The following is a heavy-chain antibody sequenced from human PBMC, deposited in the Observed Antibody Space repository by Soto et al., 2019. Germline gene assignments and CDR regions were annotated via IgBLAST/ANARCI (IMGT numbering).Heavy chain of an antibody. CDR3: ARVAGVSGYYYGMDV. Sequence: PSETLTLTCAVYGGSFSGYYWRWIRQPPGKGLEWIGEINHSGSTNYNPSLKSRVTISVDTSKNQFSLKLSSVTAADTAVYYCARVAGVSGYYYGMDVWGQGTTVTVSS. D-gene: IGHD1-26*01. V-gene: IGHV4-34*01. J-gene: IGHJ6*02. CDR2: INHSGST. CDR1: GGSFSGYY.